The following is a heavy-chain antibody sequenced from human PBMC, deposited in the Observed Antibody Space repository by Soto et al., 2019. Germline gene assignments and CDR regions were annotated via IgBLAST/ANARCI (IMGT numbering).Heavy chain of an antibody. J-gene: IGHJ4*02. CDR2: IYPGDSDI. V-gene: IGHV5-51*01. CDR3: ARQIYDSDTGPNFQYYFDS. Sequence: GESLKISCKASGYSFTSYWIAWVRQMSGQGLELMGIIYPGDSDIKYRPSFRGLVTISADKSLTTAHLQWSSLNASDTAMYYCARQIYDSDTGPNFQYYFDSWGQGTPVTVSS. CDR1: GYSFTSYW. D-gene: IGHD3-22*01.